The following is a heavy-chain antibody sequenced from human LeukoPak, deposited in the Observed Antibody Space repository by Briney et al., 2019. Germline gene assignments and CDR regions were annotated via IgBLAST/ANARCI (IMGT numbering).Heavy chain of an antibody. Sequence: GGSLRLSCAASGFTFSNYAMSWVRQAPGKGLEWVSAISGSGGSTYYADSVKGRFTISRGNSKNTLFLQVSSLRAEDTAVYYCVKRYSISSGVYWGQGTLVTVSS. CDR3: VKRYSISSGVY. CDR1: GFTFSNYA. D-gene: IGHD6-6*01. CDR2: ISGSGGST. V-gene: IGHV3-23*01. J-gene: IGHJ4*02.